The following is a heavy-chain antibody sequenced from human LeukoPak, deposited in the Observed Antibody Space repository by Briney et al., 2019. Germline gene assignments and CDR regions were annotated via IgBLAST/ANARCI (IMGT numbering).Heavy chain of an antibody. D-gene: IGHD3-3*01. V-gene: IGHV3-13*04. CDR2: IGTAGDT. Sequence: PGGSLRLSCAASGFTFSSYDMHWVRQATGKGLEWVSAIGTAGDTYYPGSVKGRFTISRENAKNSLYLQMNSLRAEDTAVYYCAKVSTFLYYFDYWGQGTLVTVSS. CDR3: AKVSTFLYYFDY. J-gene: IGHJ4*02. CDR1: GFTFSSYD.